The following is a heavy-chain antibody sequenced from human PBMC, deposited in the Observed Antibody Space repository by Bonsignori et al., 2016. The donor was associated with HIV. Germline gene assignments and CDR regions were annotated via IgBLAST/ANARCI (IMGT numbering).Heavy chain of an antibody. V-gene: IGHV1-18*01. J-gene: IGHJ4*02. CDR2: ISVYNDNT. Sequence: VRQAPGQGLEWMGWISVYNDNTNYAQKFQGRVTMTTDTSTSTAYMELRSLRSDDTAVYYCARDTFDYWGQGTLVTVSS. CDR3: ARDTFDY.